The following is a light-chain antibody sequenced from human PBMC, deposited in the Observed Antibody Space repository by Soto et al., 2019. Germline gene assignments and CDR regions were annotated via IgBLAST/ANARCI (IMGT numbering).Light chain of an antibody. Sequence: EIVLTQSPATLSVSPGESATLSCRASQSVASSLAWYQQKPGQAPRLLIYGASTRATGIPARFSGSGSGTEFTLTISSLQSEDFAVYYCLQYNNWPPWTFGQGTKVDIK. CDR3: LQYNNWPPWT. J-gene: IGKJ1*01. CDR1: QSVASS. CDR2: GAS. V-gene: IGKV3D-15*01.